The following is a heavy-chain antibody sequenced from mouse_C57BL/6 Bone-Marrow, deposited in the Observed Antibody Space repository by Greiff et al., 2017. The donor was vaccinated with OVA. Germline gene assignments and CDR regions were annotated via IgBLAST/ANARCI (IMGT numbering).Heavy chain of an antibody. V-gene: IGHV1-82*01. CDR1: GYAFSSSW. J-gene: IGHJ1*03. D-gene: IGHD3-2*02. Sequence: QVQLQQSGAELVKPGASVKISCKASGYAFSSSWMNWVKQRPGKGLEWIGRIYPGDGDTNYNGKFKGKATLTADKSSSTAYMQLSSLTSEDSAVYFCARLRLLYWYFDVWGTGTTVTVSS. CDR2: IYPGDGDT. CDR3: ARLRLLYWYFDV.